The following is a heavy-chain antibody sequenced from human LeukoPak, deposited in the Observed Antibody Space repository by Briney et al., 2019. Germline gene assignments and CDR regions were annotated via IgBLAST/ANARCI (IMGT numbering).Heavy chain of an antibody. V-gene: IGHV1-18*01. Sequence: ASVKVSCKASGYTFTSYGISWVRQAPGQGLEWMGWISAYNGNTNYAQKFQGRVTMTRDTSISTAYMELSRLRSDDTAVYYCARPALGYYYDSSGYYFDYWGQGTLVTVSS. CDR2: ISAYNGNT. CDR3: ARPALGYYYDSSGYYFDY. D-gene: IGHD3-22*01. CDR1: GYTFTSYG. J-gene: IGHJ4*02.